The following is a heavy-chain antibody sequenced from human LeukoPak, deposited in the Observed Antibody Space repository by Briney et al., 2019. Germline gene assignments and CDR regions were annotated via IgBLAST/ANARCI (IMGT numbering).Heavy chain of an antibody. J-gene: IGHJ4*02. CDR3: AKDAYSSGWWKNEGLLYFDY. CDR1: GGTFSSYA. CDR2: IIPIVGTA. V-gene: IGHV1-69*06. D-gene: IGHD6-19*01. Sequence: SVTVSCKASGGTFSSYAISWVRQAPGQGLEWMGGIIPIVGTANYAQKLQGRVTITADKSTSTAYMELSSLRSEDTAVYYCAKDAYSSGWWKNEGLLYFDYWGQGTLVTVSS.